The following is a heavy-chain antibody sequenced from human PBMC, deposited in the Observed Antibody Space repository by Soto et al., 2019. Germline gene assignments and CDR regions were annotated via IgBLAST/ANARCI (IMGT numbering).Heavy chain of an antibody. CDR2: IWHDGSNK. CDR3: ARDGQGYCSGGSCYSTVFDY. J-gene: IGHJ4*02. V-gene: IGHV3-33*01. Sequence: QVQLVEAGGGVVQPGRSLRLSCAASGFTFSSYGMHWVRQAPGKGLEGVAVIWHDGSNKYYADSVKGRFTISRDNSKNTLYLQMNSLRAEDTAVYYCARDGQGYCSGGSCYSTVFDYWGQGTLVTVSS. CDR1: GFTFSSYG. D-gene: IGHD2-15*01.